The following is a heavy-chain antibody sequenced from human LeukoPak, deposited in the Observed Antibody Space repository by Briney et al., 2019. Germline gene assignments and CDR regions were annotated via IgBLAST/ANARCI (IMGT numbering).Heavy chain of an antibody. V-gene: IGHV4-59*01. Sequence: SETLSLTCTVSGGSISSYYWSWIRQPPGKGLEWIGYIYYSGSTNYNPSLKSRVTISVDTSKNQFSLKLSSVTAADTAVYYCARLTGDDAFDIWGQGTMVTVSS. CDR2: IYYSGST. J-gene: IGHJ3*02. D-gene: IGHD7-27*01. CDR3: ARLTGDDAFDI. CDR1: GGSISSYY.